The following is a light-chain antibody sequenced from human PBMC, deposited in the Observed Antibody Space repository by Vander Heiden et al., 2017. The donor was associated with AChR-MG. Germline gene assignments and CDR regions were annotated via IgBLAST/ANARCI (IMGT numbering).Light chain of an antibody. J-gene: IGLJ3*02. Sequence: QSVLTQPPSASGTPGPRFPTSCSGSSSKIGSNNVSWYQQLSGTAPKLLIYSNNQQHSGVPDRFSGSKSGTSTSLAISGLQAEDEADYYCAAWDDSLNGWVFGGGTKRTVL. CDR1: SSKIGSNN. V-gene: IGLV1-44*01. CDR3: AAWDDSLNGWV. CDR2: SNN.